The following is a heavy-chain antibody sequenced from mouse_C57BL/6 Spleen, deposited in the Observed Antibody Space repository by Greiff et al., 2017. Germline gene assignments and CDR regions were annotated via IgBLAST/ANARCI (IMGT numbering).Heavy chain of an antibody. CDR1: GYAFSSSW. CDR3: ARGDYGNYDYAMDY. Sequence: VQLQQSGPELVKPGASVKISCKASGYAFSSSWMNWVKQRPGKGLEWIGRIYPGDGDTNYNGKFKGKATLTADKSSSTAYMQLSSLTSEDSAVYFCARGDYGNYDYAMDYWGQGTSVTVSS. J-gene: IGHJ4*01. D-gene: IGHD2-1*01. CDR2: IYPGDGDT. V-gene: IGHV1-82*01.